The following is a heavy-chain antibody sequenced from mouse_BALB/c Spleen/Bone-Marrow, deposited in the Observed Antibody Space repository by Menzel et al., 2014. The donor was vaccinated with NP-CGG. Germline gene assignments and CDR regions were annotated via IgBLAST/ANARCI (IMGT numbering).Heavy chain of an antibody. J-gene: IGHJ3*01. CDR1: GFTFXNYT. Sequence: EVKVEESGGGLVQPGGSLKLSCAASGFTFXNYTMSWIRQTPEKRLEWVAYISNGGGTTYYPDTVKGRFTISSDNAKSTLYMQMSSLKSEDTAMYYCARRYDYGYGPFAYWGQGTLVTVSA. V-gene: IGHV5-12-2*01. D-gene: IGHD1-2*01. CDR2: ISNGGGTT. CDR3: ARRYDYGYGPFAY.